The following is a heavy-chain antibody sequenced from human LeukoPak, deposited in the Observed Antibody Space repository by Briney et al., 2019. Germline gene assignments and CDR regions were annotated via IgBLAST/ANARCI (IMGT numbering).Heavy chain of an antibody. CDR2: INPNSGGT. Sequence: AASVKVSCKASGYIFTGYYMHWVRQAPGQGLEWMGWINPNSGGTNYAQKFQGRVTMTRDTSISTAYMELSRLRSDDTAVYYCARGSDDFWSGYPPSYWGQGTLVTVSS. CDR1: GYIFTGYY. J-gene: IGHJ4*02. D-gene: IGHD3-3*01. CDR3: ARGSDDFWSGYPPSY. V-gene: IGHV1-2*02.